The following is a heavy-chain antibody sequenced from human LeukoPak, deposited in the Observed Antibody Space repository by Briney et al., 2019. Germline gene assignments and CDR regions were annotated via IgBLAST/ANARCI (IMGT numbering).Heavy chain of an antibody. V-gene: IGHV1-2*02. D-gene: IGHD3-22*01. CDR2: INPNSGGT. CDR1: GYTFTGYY. J-gene: IGHJ5*02. CDR3: ARVADYYDSSASGFDP. Sequence: GASVKVSCKASGYTFTGYYMHWVRQATGQGLEWMGWINPNSGGTNYAQKFQGRVTMTRDTSISTAYMELSRLRSDDTAVYYCARVADYYDSSASGFDPWGQGTLVTVSS.